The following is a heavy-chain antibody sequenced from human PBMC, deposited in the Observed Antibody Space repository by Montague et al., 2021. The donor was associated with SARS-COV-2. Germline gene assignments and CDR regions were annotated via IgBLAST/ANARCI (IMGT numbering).Heavy chain of an antibody. CDR1: GFSLNNRLG. D-gene: IGHD3-16*02. J-gene: IGHJ4*02. V-gene: IGHV2-26*01. Sequence: PVLVKPTQTLTLTCTVSGFSLNNRLGVTWIRQPPGKALEWLAHIFLNGEQSVTTSLKTRVTVSRDTSKNQVVLSMTNVDPAYTATYYCSRIRSDPPLLYLCVLDYYFDFWGQGILVSVSS. CDR2: IFLNGEQ. CDR3: SRIRSDPPLLYLCVLDYYFDF.